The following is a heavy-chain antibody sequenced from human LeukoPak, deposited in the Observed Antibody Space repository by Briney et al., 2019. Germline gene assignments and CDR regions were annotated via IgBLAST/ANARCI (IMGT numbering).Heavy chain of an antibody. Sequence: PSETLSLTCTVSGGSISGYSWSWIRQPQGKGLEWIGYTHYSGSYNYNPSLKSRVTISVDTSKNQFSLKVSSVTAADTAGYYSARCGRNNRGYYYMEEWGKGTTVTVSS. CDR3: ARCGRNNRGYYYMEE. V-gene: IGHV4-59*01. CDR1: GGSISGYS. D-gene: IGHD2/OR15-2a*01. CDR2: THYSGSY. J-gene: IGHJ6*03.